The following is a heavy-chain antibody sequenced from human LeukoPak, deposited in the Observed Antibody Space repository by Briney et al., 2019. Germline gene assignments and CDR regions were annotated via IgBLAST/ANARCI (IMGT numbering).Heavy chain of an antibody. J-gene: IGHJ5*01. Sequence: PSETLSLTCTVSGGSISSSSYYWRWIRQPPGKGLERIGSIYYSGSTYYNPSLKSRVTISVDTSKNQFSLKLSSVTAADTAVYYCARLGWWYDSWGQGTLVTVSS. CDR2: IYYSGST. CDR3: ARLGWWYDS. V-gene: IGHV4-39*01. CDR1: GGSISSSSYY. D-gene: IGHD2-15*01.